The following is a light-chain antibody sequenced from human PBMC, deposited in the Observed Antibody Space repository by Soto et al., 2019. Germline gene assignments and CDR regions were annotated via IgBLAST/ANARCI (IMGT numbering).Light chain of an antibody. V-gene: IGLV3-21*02. J-gene: IGLJ2*01. CDR3: QVWDSSSDHPVV. CDR1: NIGSKS. Sequence: SSELTQPPSVSVAPGQTARITCGGNNIGSKSVHWYQQKPGQAPVLVVYDDSDRPSGIPERFSGSNSGNTATLTISRDEAGDEADYYCQVWDSSSDHPVVFGGGTKVTVL. CDR2: DDS.